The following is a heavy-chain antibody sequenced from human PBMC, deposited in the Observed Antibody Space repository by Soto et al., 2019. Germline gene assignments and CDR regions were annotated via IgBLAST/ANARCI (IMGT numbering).Heavy chain of an antibody. CDR3: VRDGTKTLRDWFDP. CDR1: GASISGFY. D-gene: IGHD1-1*01. J-gene: IGHJ5*02. CDR2: IYATGTT. Sequence: SETLSLTCTVSGASISGFYWSWIRKSAGKGLEWIGRIYATGTTDYNPSLKSRVMMLVDTSKKQFSLKLRSVTAADTAVYYCVRDGTKTLRDWFDPWGQGISVTVSS. V-gene: IGHV4-4*07.